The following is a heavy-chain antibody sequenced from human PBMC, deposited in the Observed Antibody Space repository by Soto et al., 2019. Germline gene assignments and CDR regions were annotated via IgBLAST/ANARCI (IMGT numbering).Heavy chain of an antibody. CDR1: GFTFSSYG. D-gene: IGHD2-21*02. Sequence: GGSLRLSCAASGFTFSSYGMHWVRQAPGKGLEWVAVISFDGSNKYYADSVKGRFTISRDNSKNTLYLQMNSLRAEDTAVYYCAKAALAYCGGDCPYYFDYWGQGTLVTVSS. CDR3: AKAALAYCGGDCPYYFDY. J-gene: IGHJ4*02. CDR2: ISFDGSNK. V-gene: IGHV3-30*18.